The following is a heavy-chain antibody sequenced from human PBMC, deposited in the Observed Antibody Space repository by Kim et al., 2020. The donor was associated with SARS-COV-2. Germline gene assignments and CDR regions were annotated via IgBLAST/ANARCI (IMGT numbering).Heavy chain of an antibody. V-gene: IGHV3-30-3*01. Sequence: GGSLRLSCAASYAMHWVRQAPGKGLEWVAVISYDGSNKYYADSVKGRFTISRDNSKNTLYLQMNSLRAEDTAVYYCARARGGSYYYGMDVWGQGTTVTVS. CDR3: ARARGGSYYYGMDV. J-gene: IGHJ6*02. D-gene: IGHD1-26*01. CDR1: YA. CDR2: ISYDGSNK.